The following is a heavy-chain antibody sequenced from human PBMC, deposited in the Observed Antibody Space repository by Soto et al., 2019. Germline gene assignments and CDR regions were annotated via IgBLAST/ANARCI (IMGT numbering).Heavy chain of an antibody. Sequence: ETLSLTCAVXGGSFSGYYWSWIRQPPGKGLEWIGEINHSGSTNYNPSLKSRVTISVDTSKNQFSLKLSSVTAADTAVYYCARDIRLPMDWTNWFDPWGQGTLVTVS. V-gene: IGHV4-34*01. J-gene: IGHJ5*02. CDR2: INHSGST. CDR3: ARDIRLPMDWTNWFDP. D-gene: IGHD1-1*01. CDR1: GGSFSGYY.